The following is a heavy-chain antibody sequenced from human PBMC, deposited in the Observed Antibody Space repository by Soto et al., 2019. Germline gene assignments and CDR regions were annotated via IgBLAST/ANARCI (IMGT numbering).Heavy chain of an antibody. CDR3: AKIGGNYLYFFDS. D-gene: IGHD4-4*01. CDR1: GFTFEDFA. J-gene: IGHJ4*02. CDR2: ISWNGGRI. V-gene: IGHV3-9*01. Sequence: LRLSCAASGFTFEDFAMNWVRQAPGKGPEWVSRISWNGGRIDYADSVKGRFTISRDNAKNALYLQMNSLRPEDTALYYCAKIGGNYLYFFDSWGEATLVTVSS.